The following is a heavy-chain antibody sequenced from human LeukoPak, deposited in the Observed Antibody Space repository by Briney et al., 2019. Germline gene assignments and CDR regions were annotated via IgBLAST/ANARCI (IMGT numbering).Heavy chain of an antibody. D-gene: IGHD6-13*01. J-gene: IGHJ2*01. CDR2: IYYSGST. Sequence: SETLSLTCTVSGGSISSYYWNWLRQPPGKGLEWFGYIYYSGSTNYNPSLKSRVTISVDTSKNQFSLKLSSVTAADTAVYYCARSSSSWVGYFDLWGRGTLVTVSS. CDR3: ARSSSSWVGYFDL. CDR1: GGSISSYY. V-gene: IGHV4-59*01.